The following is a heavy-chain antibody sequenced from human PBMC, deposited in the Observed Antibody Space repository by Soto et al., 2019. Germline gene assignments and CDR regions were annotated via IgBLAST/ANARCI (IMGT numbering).Heavy chain of an antibody. V-gene: IGHV3-48*03. CDR1: GFTFSSFE. CDR2: ISSSAGSI. Sequence: EVQLVESGGGLIQPGGSLRLSCAASGFTFSSFEMNWVRQAPGKGLEWVSYISSSAGSIYYADSVKGRFTISRDNAKSSLYLQMNSLRAEDTAVYYCVRGGQLIPGGMDVWGQGTTVTVS. CDR3: VRGGQLIPGGMDV. J-gene: IGHJ6*02. D-gene: IGHD6-13*01.